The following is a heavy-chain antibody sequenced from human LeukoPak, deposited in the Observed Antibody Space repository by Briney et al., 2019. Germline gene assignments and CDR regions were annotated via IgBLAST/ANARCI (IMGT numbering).Heavy chain of an antibody. V-gene: IGHV3-48*01. Sequence: GGSLRLSCAASGFTFSSYSMNWVRQAPGKGLEWVSYISSSSSTIYYADSVKGRFTISRDNAKNSLYLQMNSLRAEDTAVYYCARVSFGELLHAVDYWGQGTLVTVSS. CDR2: ISSSSSTI. CDR1: GFTFSSYS. D-gene: IGHD3-10*01. CDR3: ARVSFGELLHAVDY. J-gene: IGHJ4*02.